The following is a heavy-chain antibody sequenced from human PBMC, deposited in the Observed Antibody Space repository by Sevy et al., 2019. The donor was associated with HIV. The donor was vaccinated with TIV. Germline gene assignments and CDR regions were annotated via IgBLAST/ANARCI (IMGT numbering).Heavy chain of an antibody. Sequence: GGSLRLSCAASGFTFSPYSMYWIRQAPGKGLEWLSYISGTGNTIYYAGSVKGRFTISRDNAKNSLYLQMNSLRAEDTAVYYCARVPLYSDSHINDYWGQGTLVTVSS. CDR3: ARVPLYSDSHINDY. V-gene: IGHV3-48*04. CDR1: GFTFSPYS. CDR2: ISGTGNTI. J-gene: IGHJ4*02. D-gene: IGHD3-22*01.